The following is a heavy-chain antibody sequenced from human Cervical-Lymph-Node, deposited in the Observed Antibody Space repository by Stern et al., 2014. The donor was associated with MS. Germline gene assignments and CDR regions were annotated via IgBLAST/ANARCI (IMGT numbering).Heavy chain of an antibody. Sequence: EVQLVESGGGLVRPGGSLRLSCAASGFSFRSYWLSWVRQAPGTGLEWVGHIDRDGSEKNYVDSVKGRFTISRDNAKNSLYLEMSSLRDEDTAVYYCVREDSDFDYWGQGTLVAVSS. J-gene: IGHJ4*02. V-gene: IGHV3-7*01. D-gene: IGHD3/OR15-3a*01. CDR1: GFSFRSYW. CDR2: IDRDGSEK. CDR3: VREDSDFDY.